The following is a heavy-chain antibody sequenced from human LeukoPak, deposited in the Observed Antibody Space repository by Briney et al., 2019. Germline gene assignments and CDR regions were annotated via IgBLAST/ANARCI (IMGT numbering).Heavy chain of an antibody. CDR1: GGSISSSSYS. Sequence: SETLSLTCAVSGGSISSSSYSWGWIRQPPGKGLEWIGNIYYSGSTYYNPSLKSRLTMSVDTSKNQFSLKLSSVTAADTAVYYCARHSVTLYYFDYWGQGTLVTVSS. CDR3: ARHSVTLYYFDY. CDR2: IYYSGST. D-gene: IGHD4-11*01. J-gene: IGHJ4*02. V-gene: IGHV4-39*01.